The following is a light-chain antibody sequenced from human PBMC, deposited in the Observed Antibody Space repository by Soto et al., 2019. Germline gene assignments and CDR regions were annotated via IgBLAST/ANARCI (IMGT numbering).Light chain of an antibody. V-gene: IGKV1-39*01. CDR1: QDIGTY. J-gene: IGKJ4*01. CDR3: LQTFGSPLT. CDR2: TSA. Sequence: DIQMTQSPSSLSVFVGDRVNITCRASQDIGTYLHWFQEKPGRAPTLLISTSATLQSAVPSRFRGTGSGADFTLTITSLQPEDFATCFCLQTFGSPLTFGGGTRVQIK.